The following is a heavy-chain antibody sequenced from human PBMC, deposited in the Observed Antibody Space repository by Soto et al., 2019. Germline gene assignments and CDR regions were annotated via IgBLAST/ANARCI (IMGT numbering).Heavy chain of an antibody. CDR3: ARSSHPHENCFDP. Sequence: QVQLVQSGAEVKKPGSSVKVSCTASGGTFSSYAISWVRQAPGQGLEWMGGIIPIFGTANYAQKFQGRVTITADEATSTDYMELSSLRSEDTAVYSCARSSHPHENCFDPWGQGTLVTVSS. CDR1: GGTFSSYA. V-gene: IGHV1-69*01. CDR2: IIPIFGTA. J-gene: IGHJ5*02. D-gene: IGHD6-13*01.